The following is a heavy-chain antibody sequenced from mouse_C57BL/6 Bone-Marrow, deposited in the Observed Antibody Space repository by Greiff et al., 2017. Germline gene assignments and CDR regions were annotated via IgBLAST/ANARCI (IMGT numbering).Heavy chain of an antibody. CDR2: ISDGGSYT. CDR3: ARDPGLLPFAY. J-gene: IGHJ3*01. Sequence: EVNLVESGGGLVKPGGSLKLSCAASGFTFSSYAMSWVRQTPEKRLEWVATISDGGSYTYYPDNVKGRFTISRDNAKNNLYLQMSHLKSEDTAMYYCARDPGLLPFAYWGQGTLVTVSA. D-gene: IGHD2-3*01. CDR1: GFTFSSYA. V-gene: IGHV5-4*01.